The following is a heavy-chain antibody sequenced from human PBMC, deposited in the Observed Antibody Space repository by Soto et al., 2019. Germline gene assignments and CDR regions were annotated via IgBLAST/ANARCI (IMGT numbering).Heavy chain of an antibody. CDR3: AKDLLRSYNWNPSDDY. Sequence: PGGSLRLSYAASGFTFSSYAMSWVRQAPGKGLEWVSLISGSGGSTHYADSVKGRFTISRDNSKNTLYLQMNSLRAEDTAVYYCAKDLLRSYNWNPSDDYWGQGTLVTVSS. CDR2: ISGSGGST. V-gene: IGHV3-23*01. J-gene: IGHJ4*02. D-gene: IGHD1-1*01. CDR1: GFTFSSYA.